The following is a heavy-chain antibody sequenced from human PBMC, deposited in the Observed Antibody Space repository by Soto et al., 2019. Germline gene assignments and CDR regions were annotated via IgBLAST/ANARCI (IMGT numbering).Heavy chain of an antibody. J-gene: IGHJ5*02. V-gene: IGHV3-9*01. CDR1: GFTFDDYA. CDR3: AKAAADFRNWFDP. Sequence: GGSLRLSCAASGFTFDDYAMHWVRQAPGKGLEWVSGISWNSGSIGYADSVKGRFTISRDNAKNSLYLQMNSLRAEDTALYYCAKAAADFRNWFDPWGQGTLVTVSS. D-gene: IGHD6-13*01. CDR2: ISWNSGSI.